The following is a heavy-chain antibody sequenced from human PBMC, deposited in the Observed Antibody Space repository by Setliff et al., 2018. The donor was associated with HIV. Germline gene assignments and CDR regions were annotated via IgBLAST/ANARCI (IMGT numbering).Heavy chain of an antibody. Sequence: SSETLSLTCTVSGGSISSYYWNWIRQPPGKGLEWIGYIYYSGSTNYNPSLKSRVTISVDTSKNQFSLKLTSVTAADTAVYYCARNIEWEPHAFDIWGQGTMVTVSS. V-gene: IGHV4-59*01. CDR3: ARNIEWEPHAFDI. CDR1: GGSISSYY. D-gene: IGHD1-26*01. CDR2: IYYSGST. J-gene: IGHJ3*02.